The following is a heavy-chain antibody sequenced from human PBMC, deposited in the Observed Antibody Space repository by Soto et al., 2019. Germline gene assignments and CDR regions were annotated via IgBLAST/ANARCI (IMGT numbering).Heavy chain of an antibody. CDR1: GYTFTSYA. V-gene: IGHV1-3*01. CDR2: INAGNGNT. CDR3: AHRQVSYSSSWYYFDY. J-gene: IGHJ4*02. D-gene: IGHD6-13*01. Sequence: ASVKVSCKASGYTFTSYAMHWVRQAPGQRLEWMGWINAGNGNTKYSRKFQGRLTITKDTSKNQVVLTMTNMDPVDTATYYCAHRQVSYSSSWYYFDYWGQGTLVPAPQ.